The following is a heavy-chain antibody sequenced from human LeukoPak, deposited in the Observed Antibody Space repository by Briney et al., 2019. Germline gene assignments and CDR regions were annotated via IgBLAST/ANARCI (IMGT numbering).Heavy chain of an antibody. J-gene: IGHJ4*02. CDR2: IYSGGST. V-gene: IGHV3-53*01. Sequence: GGSLRLSCAASGFTVSSNYMSWVRQAPGKGLEWVSVIYSGGSTYYADSVKGRFTISRDNSKNTLYLQMNSLRAENTAVYYCARESADSSGYYYDYWGQGTLVTVSS. CDR3: ARESADSSGYYYDY. D-gene: IGHD3-22*01. CDR1: GFTVSSNY.